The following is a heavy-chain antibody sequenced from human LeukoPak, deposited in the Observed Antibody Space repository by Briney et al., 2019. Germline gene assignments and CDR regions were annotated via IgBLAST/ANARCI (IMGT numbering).Heavy chain of an antibody. D-gene: IGHD3-22*01. CDR1: GFSIMNSA. Sequence: PGGSLRLSCAASGFSIMNSAMNWVRQAPGKGLEWVSAINGTAIDTDYADSVKGRFTISRDYSKNTLYLQMNSLRAEDTAVYYCARSLYDSSGYYDYWGQGTLVTVSS. V-gene: IGHV3-23*01. CDR3: ARSLYDSSGYYDY. CDR2: INGTAIDT. J-gene: IGHJ4*02.